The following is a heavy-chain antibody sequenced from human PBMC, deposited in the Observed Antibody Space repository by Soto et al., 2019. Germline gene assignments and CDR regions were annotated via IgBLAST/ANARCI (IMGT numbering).Heavy chain of an antibody. D-gene: IGHD1-26*01. J-gene: IGHJ6*03. CDR1: GFTFSSYT. CDR2: ISTSSSAI. Sequence: EVQLVESGGGLVQPGGSLRLSCVGSGFTFSSYTMNWVRQAPGKGLEWLSSISTSSSAIYYADSVKSRSTISRDNGRNTLSLKINSLKSEDPAVYYCASLVTTHRYRPYYMDVWGKGTPVTVSS. CDR3: ASLVTTHRYRPYYMDV. V-gene: IGHV3-48*01.